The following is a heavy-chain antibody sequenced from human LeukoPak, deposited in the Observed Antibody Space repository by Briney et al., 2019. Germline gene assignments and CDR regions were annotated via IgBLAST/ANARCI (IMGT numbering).Heavy chain of an antibody. D-gene: IGHD3-22*01. Sequence: GGSLRLSCAASGXTVSSNYMSWVRQAPGKGLEWVSVIYSGGSTYYADSVKGRFTISRHNSKNTLYLQMNSLRAEDTAVYYCAREDSSGYIDYWGQGTLVTVSS. V-gene: IGHV3-53*04. CDR3: AREDSSGYIDY. CDR2: IYSGGST. J-gene: IGHJ4*02. CDR1: GXTVSSNY.